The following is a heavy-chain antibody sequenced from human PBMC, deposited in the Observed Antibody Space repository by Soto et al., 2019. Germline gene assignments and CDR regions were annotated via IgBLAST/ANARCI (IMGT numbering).Heavy chain of an antibody. CDR2: IHSGGST. V-gene: IGHV3-53*01. D-gene: IGHD1-1*01. Sequence: GGSLRLSCAASGFTVSSNYMSWVRQAPGKGLEWVSVIHSGGSTYYADSVKGRFTISRDNSKNTLYLQMNSLRAEDTAVYYCARDRGGTTYYYGMDVWGQGTTVTVSS. CDR1: GFTVSSNY. CDR3: ARDRGGTTYYYGMDV. J-gene: IGHJ6*02.